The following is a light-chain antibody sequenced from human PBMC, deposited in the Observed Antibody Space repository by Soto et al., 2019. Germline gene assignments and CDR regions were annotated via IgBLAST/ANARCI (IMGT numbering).Light chain of an antibody. V-gene: IGKV3-20*01. CDR1: QSVSSSY. CDR3: QQYGSSPA. J-gene: IGKJ3*01. Sequence: EIVLTQSPGTLSLSPGERATLSCRASQSVSSSYLAWYQQKPGQAPRLLIYGASSRATGIPDRFSGSGSGRDFTLTISRLEPDDFAVYYCQQYGSSPAFGPGTQVDIK. CDR2: GAS.